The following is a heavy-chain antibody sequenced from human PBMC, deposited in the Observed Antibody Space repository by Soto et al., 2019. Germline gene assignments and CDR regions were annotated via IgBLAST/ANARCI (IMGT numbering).Heavy chain of an antibody. D-gene: IGHD6-19*01. J-gene: IGHJ5*02. CDR2: INHSGST. Sequence: SETLSLTCAVSGGSFSGYYWSWIRQPPGKGLEWIGEINHSGSTNYNPSLKSRVTISVDTSKNQFSLKLSSVTAADTAVYYCARGRKQLLVSYSWFDPWGQGTLVTVSS. V-gene: IGHV4-34*01. CDR1: GGSFSGYY. CDR3: ARGRKQLLVSYSWFDP.